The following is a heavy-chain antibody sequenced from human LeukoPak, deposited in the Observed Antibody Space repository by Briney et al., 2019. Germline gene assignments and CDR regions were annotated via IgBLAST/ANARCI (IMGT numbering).Heavy chain of an antibody. CDR1: GFTFSSYA. CDR2: ISGSGGST. Sequence: GGSLRLSCAASGFTFSSYAMSWVSQAPGKGLEWVSAISGSGGSTYYADSVKGRFTISRDNSKNTLYLQMNSLRAEDTAVYYCAKSPPNYYDSSGPLDAFDIWGQGTMVTVSS. V-gene: IGHV3-23*01. CDR3: AKSPPNYYDSSGPLDAFDI. D-gene: IGHD3-22*01. J-gene: IGHJ3*02.